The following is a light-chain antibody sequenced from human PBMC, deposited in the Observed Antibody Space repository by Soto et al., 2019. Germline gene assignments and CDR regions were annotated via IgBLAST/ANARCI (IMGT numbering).Light chain of an antibody. CDR3: HHYGSSPQT. CDR1: QSVSSSY. Sequence: EIVLTQSPGTLSLSPGDRATLSCRASQSVSSSYLAWYQQKPGQAPRLLIYRASSRATGIPDRFSGSGSGTDFILTISRLEPEYFAVYYCHHYGSSPQTFGQGTKLEIK. CDR2: RAS. V-gene: IGKV3-20*01. J-gene: IGKJ2*01.